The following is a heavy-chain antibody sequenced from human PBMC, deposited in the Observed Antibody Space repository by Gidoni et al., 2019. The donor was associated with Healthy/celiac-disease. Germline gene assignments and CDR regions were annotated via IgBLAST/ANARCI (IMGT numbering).Heavy chain of an antibody. Sequence: EVQLVESGGGLVKPGGSLSISCAASGFTFSSYSMNWVRQPPGKGLEWVASITSSRSYIYYADSVNGRFTISRDNAKNSLYLQMNSLRAEDTAVYYCARGKASGSLNGFDPWGQGTLVTVSS. CDR3: ARGKASGSLNGFDP. CDR2: ITSSRSYI. J-gene: IGHJ5*02. D-gene: IGHD1-26*01. CDR1: GFTFSSYS. V-gene: IGHV3-21*01.